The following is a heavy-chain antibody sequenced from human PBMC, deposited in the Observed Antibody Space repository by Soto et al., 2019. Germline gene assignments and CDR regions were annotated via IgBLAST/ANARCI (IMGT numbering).Heavy chain of an antibody. D-gene: IGHD3-10*01. J-gene: IGHJ6*02. CDR3: ARDDFGSAGMDV. CDR1: GDSFSNSC. V-gene: IGHV4-4*07. CDR2: IYPSGTT. Sequence: SETLSLTCTVSGDSFSNSCWSWIRQPAGKGLEWIGRIYPSGTTNYNPSLKSRLTLSRDTSKNQFSLSLRSVTAADTAVYFCARDDFGSAGMDVWGQRSTV.